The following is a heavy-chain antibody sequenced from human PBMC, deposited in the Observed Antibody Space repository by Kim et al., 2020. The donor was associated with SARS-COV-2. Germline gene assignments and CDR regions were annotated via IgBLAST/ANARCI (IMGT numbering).Heavy chain of an antibody. J-gene: IGHJ6*02. CDR2: INPSGGST. Sequence: ASVKVSCKASGYTFTSYYMHWVRQAPGQGLEWMGIINPSGGSTSYAQKFQGRVTMTRDTSTSTVYMELSSLRSEDTAVYYCARADERTSSCSGGSCYEIYSYYGMDGWGQGTTVTVSS. V-gene: IGHV1-46*01. D-gene: IGHD2-15*01. CDR3: ARADERTSSCSGGSCYEIYSYYGMDG. CDR1: GYTFTSYY.